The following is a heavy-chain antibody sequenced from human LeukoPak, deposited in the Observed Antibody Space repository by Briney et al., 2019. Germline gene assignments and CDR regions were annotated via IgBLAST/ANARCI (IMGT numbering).Heavy chain of an antibody. V-gene: IGHV4-34*01. CDR3: ARCHGLRFLEWCPPPLHYMDV. Sequence: PSETLSLTCADHGRSFKGYYGSWMSQPPGKGLEWLGEIKYSVSTNYNPSLKSRVTISVDTSKNQFSLKLSYVTAADTAVYYCARCHGLRFLEWCPPPLHYMDVWGKGTTVTVSS. CDR1: GRSFKGYY. CDR2: IKYSVST. J-gene: IGHJ6*03. D-gene: IGHD3-3*01.